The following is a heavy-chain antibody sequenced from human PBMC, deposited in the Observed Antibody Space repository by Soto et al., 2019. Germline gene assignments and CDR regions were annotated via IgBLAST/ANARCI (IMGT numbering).Heavy chain of an antibody. CDR3: AKGEAASIRYYYYYGMDV. D-gene: IGHD6-13*01. CDR1: GFTFSSYG. Sequence: GGSPRLSCAASGFTFSSYGMHWVRQAPGKGLEWVAVISYDGSNKYYADSVKGRFTISRDNSKNTLYLQMNSLRAEDTAVYYCAKGEAASIRYYYYYGMDVWGQGTTVTVSS. CDR2: ISYDGSNK. J-gene: IGHJ6*02. V-gene: IGHV3-30*18.